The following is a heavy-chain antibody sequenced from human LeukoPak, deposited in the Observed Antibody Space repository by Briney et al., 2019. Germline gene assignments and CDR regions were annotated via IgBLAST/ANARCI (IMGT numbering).Heavy chain of an antibody. CDR2: TSSRSNYT. CDR1: GFTFSDDY. D-gene: IGHD6-6*01. J-gene: IGHJ4*02. CDR3: ARGEEYSSSSGPVDY. Sequence: PGGSLRLSCAASGFTFSDDYMSWIRQAPGKGLEWVSYTSSRSNYTNYADSVKGRFTISRDNAKHSLYLQMNSLRAEDTAVYYCARGEEYSSSSGPVDYWGQGTLVTVSS. V-gene: IGHV3-11*06.